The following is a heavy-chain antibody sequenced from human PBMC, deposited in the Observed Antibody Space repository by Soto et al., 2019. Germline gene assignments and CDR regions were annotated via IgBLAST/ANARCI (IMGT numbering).Heavy chain of an antibody. CDR1: GFTFSSYW. J-gene: IGHJ4*02. D-gene: IGHD1-26*01. V-gene: IGHV3-74*03. CDR2: INTDGTST. Sequence: EVQLVESGGGLVQPGGSLRLSCAVSGFTFSSYWMHWVRQDPGKGLVWVSSINTDGTSTQYADSVKGRFTVSRDNAKNTLSLQMNSLRAEDTAVYYCAKELSLGPCEYWGQGTQVTVS. CDR3: AKELSLGPCEY.